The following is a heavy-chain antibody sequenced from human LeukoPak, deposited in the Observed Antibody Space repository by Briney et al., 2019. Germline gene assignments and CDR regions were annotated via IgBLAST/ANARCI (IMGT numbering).Heavy chain of an antibody. CDR1: GVTFINAW. Sequence: PGGSLRLSCAASGVTFINAWMSWVRQAPGKGLEWVGRIKSNSDGVTTDYAAPVKGRFTISRDDSKNTLYLQMNSLKTEDTALYYCPTTKAGYSSSGPIDNWGQGTLVTVSS. CDR3: PTTKAGYSSSGPIDN. CDR2: IKSNSDGVTT. V-gene: IGHV3-15*01. D-gene: IGHD6-13*01. J-gene: IGHJ4*02.